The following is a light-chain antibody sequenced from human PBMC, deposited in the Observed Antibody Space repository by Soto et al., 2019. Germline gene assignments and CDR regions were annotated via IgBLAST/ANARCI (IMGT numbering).Light chain of an antibody. CDR1: QGIGSW. CDR3: LRACSFPRT. Sequence: DIQMTQSPSSLSASVGDRVTITCRASQGIGSWLAWYQQKAGKAPNLLIYGTSSLQTGVPSSFSGSGSGTDFNLTISSLQPEDFATYYCLRACSFPRTFGQGTKVDIK. J-gene: IGKJ1*01. CDR2: GTS. V-gene: IGKV1-12*01.